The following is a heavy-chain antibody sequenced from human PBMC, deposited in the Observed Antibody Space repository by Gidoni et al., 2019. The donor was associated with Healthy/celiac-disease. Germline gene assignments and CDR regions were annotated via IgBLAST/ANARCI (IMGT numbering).Heavy chain of an antibody. V-gene: IGHV4-34*01. CDR2: INHSGST. CDR3: ARIRGYSYGFFDY. J-gene: IGHJ4*02. D-gene: IGHD5-18*01. Sequence: QGQLQHWGQGLLKPSEPLSLTCAVNVGSFSGYYWSWIRQPPGKGLDWIGEINHSGSTNYNPSLKSRVTISVDTSKNQFSLKLSSVTAADTAVYYCARIRGYSYGFFDYWGQGTLVTVSS. CDR1: VGSFSGYY.